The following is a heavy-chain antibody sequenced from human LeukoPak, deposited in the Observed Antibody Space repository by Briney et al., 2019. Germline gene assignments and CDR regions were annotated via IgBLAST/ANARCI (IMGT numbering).Heavy chain of an antibody. V-gene: IGHV3-43*02. CDR1: GVTFDDYA. CDR3: AKDIGRAPGSYNWFDP. CDR2: ISGDGGST. Sequence: PGGXXRLSCAASGVTFDDYAMHWVRQGPGKGLEWVSLISGDGGSTYYAESVKGGFTISRDNSKNSLYLQMNSLRTEDTALYYCAKDIGRAPGSYNWFDPWGQGTLVTVSS. D-gene: IGHD3-10*01. J-gene: IGHJ5*02.